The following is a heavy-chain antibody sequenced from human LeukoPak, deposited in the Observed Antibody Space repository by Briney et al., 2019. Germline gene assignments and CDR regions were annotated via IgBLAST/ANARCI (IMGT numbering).Heavy chain of an antibody. J-gene: IGHJ3*02. Sequence: GESLKISCKVSGYSFISYWIGWVRQLPGKGLEWMGMIYPGDSDTRYSPSFQGQVTISADKSISTAHPQWSSLKTPDTAMFRDARTSRGSFDIWGQGTMVTVSS. CDR1: GYSFISYW. CDR3: ARTSRGSFDI. V-gene: IGHV5-51*01. CDR2: IYPGDSDT.